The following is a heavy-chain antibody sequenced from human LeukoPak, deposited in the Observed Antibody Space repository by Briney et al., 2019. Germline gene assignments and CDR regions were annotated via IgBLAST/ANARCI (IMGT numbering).Heavy chain of an antibody. Sequence: PGGSLRLSCAPSGFSFTDYPMNWVRQAPGKGLEWISNIRTTAEGAKYAYYADSVKGRVTISRDDGKNTLYLHMNSLRDDDTVVYYCATDQRYAFDYWGQGILVIVSS. CDR3: ATDQRYAFDY. CDR1: GFSFTDYP. CDR2: IRTTAEGAKYA. V-gene: IGHV3-48*02. J-gene: IGHJ4*02. D-gene: IGHD3-9*01.